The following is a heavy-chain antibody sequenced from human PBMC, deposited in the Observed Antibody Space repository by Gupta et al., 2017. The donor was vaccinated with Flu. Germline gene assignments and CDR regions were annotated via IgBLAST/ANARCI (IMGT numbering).Heavy chain of an antibody. CDR2: IRRSSSYI. V-gene: IGHV3-21*01. J-gene: IGHJ6*01. CDR1: GSNFAPDS. Sequence: EVQLVMCGGGMVKPGGSLRRTCAASGSNFAPDSIIWCRQAPGKGLEWVSSIRRSSSYIYYADSVKGRFTITRDNVENSLYLHMNSRKTEDTAVNYCARAWGGPSGRMDVWGPGTTVTVSS. CDR3: ARAWGGPSGRMDV. D-gene: IGHD3-16*01.